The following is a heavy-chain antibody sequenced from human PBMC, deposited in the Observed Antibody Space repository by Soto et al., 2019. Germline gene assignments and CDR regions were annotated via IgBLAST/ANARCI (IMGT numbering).Heavy chain of an antibody. D-gene: IGHD4-4*01. J-gene: IGHJ6*02. CDR3: AKGHSDSFGNYDYSGMDV. V-gene: IGHV3-23*01. Sequence: EVQLLESGGGLVQPGGFLRVSCAASGFTFDNYGMSWVRQAPGKGLEWIGAITGAGGSTYNADSVKGRFTISRDNSKNTVYLQVDSLRVEDTAVYYCAKGHSDSFGNYDYSGMDVWGQGTTVTVSS. CDR2: ITGAGGST. CDR1: GFTFDNYG.